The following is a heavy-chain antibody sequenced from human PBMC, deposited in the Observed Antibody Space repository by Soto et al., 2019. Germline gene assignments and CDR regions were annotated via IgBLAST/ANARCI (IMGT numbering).Heavy chain of an antibody. CDR2: IYYTGSA. Sequence: XGTLSLTCTVSASSISGSADYGDGIRQSPGKGLERIGSIYYTGSAYYNPSLKSRVTISIDTSKNQFSLNLNSVTAPDTAVYYCARTQNGPTRGSFDMWGQGTMVTVSS. CDR1: ASSISGSADY. CDR3: ARTQNGPTRGSFDM. V-gene: IGHV4-39*01. D-gene: IGHD1-26*01. J-gene: IGHJ3*02.